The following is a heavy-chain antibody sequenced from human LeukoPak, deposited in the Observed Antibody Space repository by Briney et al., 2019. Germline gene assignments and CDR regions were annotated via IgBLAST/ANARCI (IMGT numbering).Heavy chain of an antibody. CDR1: GGTFSSYA. Sequence: SVKVSCKASGGTFSSYAISWVRQAPGQGLEWMGGIIPIFGTANYAQKFQGRVTITADESTSTAYMELSSLRSEDTAVYYCARVEAAAGTGDYWGQGTLVTVSS. V-gene: IGHV1-69*13. J-gene: IGHJ4*02. CDR2: IIPIFGTA. D-gene: IGHD6-13*01. CDR3: ARVEAAAGTGDY.